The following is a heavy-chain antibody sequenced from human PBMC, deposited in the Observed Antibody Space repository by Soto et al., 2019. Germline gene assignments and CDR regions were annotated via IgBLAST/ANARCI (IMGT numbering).Heavy chain of an antibody. D-gene: IGHD7-27*01. Sequence: QVQLQESGPGLVKPSQTLSLTCTVSGGSITSDYSCWSWIRQPPGEGLGWIGHNFDSGTPYTNPSLRSQVAISLDTSRNHFSLTLSSVTADDTAVYYCARGPSGDKVHYWGQGALVTVSS. CDR1: GGSITSDYSC. J-gene: IGHJ4*02. CDR2: NFDSGTP. CDR3: ARGPSGDKVHY. V-gene: IGHV4-30-4*01.